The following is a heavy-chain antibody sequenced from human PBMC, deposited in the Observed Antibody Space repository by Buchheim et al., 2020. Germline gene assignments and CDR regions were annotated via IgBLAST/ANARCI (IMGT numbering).Heavy chain of an antibody. D-gene: IGHD6-13*01. V-gene: IGHV3-33*01. CDR3: ARAIAAAGTPLFDY. CDR1: GFTFSSYG. J-gene: IGHJ4*02. CDR2: IWYDGSNK. Sequence: QVQLVESGGGVVQPGRSLRLSCAASGFTFSSYGMHWVRQAPGKGLEWVAVIWYDGSNKYYADSVKGRFTTSRDNSKNTLYLQMNSLRAEDTAVYYCARAIAAAGTPLFDYWGQGTL.